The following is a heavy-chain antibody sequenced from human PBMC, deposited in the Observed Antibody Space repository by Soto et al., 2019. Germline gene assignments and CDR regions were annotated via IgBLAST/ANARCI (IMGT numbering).Heavy chain of an antibody. V-gene: IGHV3-30-3*01. D-gene: IGHD6-13*01. CDR1: GFTFSSYA. Sequence: QVQLVESGGGVVQPGRSLRLSCAASGFTFSSYAMHWVRQAPGKGLEWVAVISYDGSNKYYADSVKGRVTISRDNSKNTLYLQMNSLRAEDTAVYYCARDRIAAAGTLKRYYYYYGMDVWGQGTTVTVSS. J-gene: IGHJ6*02. CDR2: ISYDGSNK. CDR3: ARDRIAAAGTLKRYYYYYGMDV.